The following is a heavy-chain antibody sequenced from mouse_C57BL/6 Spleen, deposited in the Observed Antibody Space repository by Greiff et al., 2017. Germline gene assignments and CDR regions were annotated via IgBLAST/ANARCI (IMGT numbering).Heavy chain of an antibody. CDR1: GYTFTSYW. CDR2: IDPSDSET. J-gene: IGHJ1*03. D-gene: IGHD1-1*01. Sequence: VQLQQPGAELVRPGSSVKLSCKASGYTFTSYWMHWVKQRPIQGLEWIGNIDPSDSETPHNQKFKDNATCTVDKSYSTAYMQLSILTSEDSAVYYCSVHYGSSYDLYFDVWFTGIMVTVSS. V-gene: IGHV1-52*01. CDR3: SVHYGSSYDLYFDV.